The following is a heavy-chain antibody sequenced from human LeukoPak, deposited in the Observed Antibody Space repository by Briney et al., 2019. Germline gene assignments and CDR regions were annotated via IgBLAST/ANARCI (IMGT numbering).Heavy chain of an antibody. D-gene: IGHD5-18*01. CDR1: GFTVSSDA. J-gene: IGHJ4*02. Sequence: GGSLRLSFVASGFTVSSDAMTWVRQAPGKGLEWVAAISDSKTYYTDSVRGRFTISRDDPKNTLFLQMNSLRAEDTAVYYCAKRRNRNTGPFESWGRGTLVTVSP. CDR3: AKRRNRNTGPFES. V-gene: IGHV3-23*01. CDR2: ISDSKT.